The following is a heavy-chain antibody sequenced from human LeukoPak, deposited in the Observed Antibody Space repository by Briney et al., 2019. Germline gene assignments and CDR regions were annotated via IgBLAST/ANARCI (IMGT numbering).Heavy chain of an antibody. J-gene: IGHJ3*01. CDR1: GGSISSYY. V-gene: IGHV4-59*01. CDR2: IYNSGST. CDR3: ARALRLWGGNSGIAFDV. Sequence: SETLSLTCTVSGGSISSYYWSWIRQPPGKGLEWIGYIYNSGSTNYNHSLKSRVTISEDMSNNQFSLKLSSVTAADTAVYYCARALRLWGGNSGIAFDVWGQGTMVTVSS. D-gene: IGHD4-23*01.